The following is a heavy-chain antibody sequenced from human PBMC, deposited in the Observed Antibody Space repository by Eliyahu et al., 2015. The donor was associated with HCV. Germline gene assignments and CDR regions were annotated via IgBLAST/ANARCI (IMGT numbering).Heavy chain of an antibody. Sequence: EVQLVESGGGXVKPGGSLRLSCAASGFTFSSXSXNWXXQAPGKGXEWVSSISSSSSYIYYADSVKGRFTISXDNAKNSLYLQMNSLXAEDTAVYYCASKSSIAARSSGGVDYYYYGMDVWGQGTXVTVSS. CDR1: GFTFSSXS. CDR3: ASKSSIAARSSGGVDYYYYGMDV. D-gene: IGHD6-6*01. J-gene: IGHJ6*02. CDR2: ISSSSSYI. V-gene: IGHV3-21*01.